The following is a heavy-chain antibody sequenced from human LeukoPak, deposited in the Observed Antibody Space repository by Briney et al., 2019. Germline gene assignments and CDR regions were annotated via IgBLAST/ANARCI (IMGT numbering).Heavy chain of an antibody. J-gene: IGHJ4*02. CDR3: ARGERLDPLDY. V-gene: IGHV1-18*01. CDR2: ISPYNDNT. CDR1: GYSFPSYG. Sequence: ASVKVSCKASGYSFPSYGISWVRQAPGQGPEWMGWISPYNDNTNYAQKLQGRATLTTDTSTGTAYMELRSLRSDDTAVYYCARGERLDPLDYWGQGTLVTVSS. D-gene: IGHD1-1*01.